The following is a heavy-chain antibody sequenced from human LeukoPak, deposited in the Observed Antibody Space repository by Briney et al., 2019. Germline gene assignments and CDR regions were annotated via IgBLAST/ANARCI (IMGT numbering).Heavy chain of an antibody. J-gene: IGHJ3*02. D-gene: IGHD5-18*01. CDR3: ARDQLETPGAFDI. Sequence: SQTLSLTCTVSGASISSGSYYWSWIRQPAGKGLEWIGRIYSSESTNYNPSLKSRVTISVDTSKNQFSLKLYSVTAADTAVYYCARDQLETPGAFDIWGQGTMVTVSS. V-gene: IGHV4-61*02. CDR1: GASISSGSYY. CDR2: IYSSEST.